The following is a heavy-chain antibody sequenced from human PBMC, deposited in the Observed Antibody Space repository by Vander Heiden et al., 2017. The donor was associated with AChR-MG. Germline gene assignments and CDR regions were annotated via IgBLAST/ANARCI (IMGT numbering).Heavy chain of an antibody. Sequence: EVQLVETGGGLIQPGGSLRLSCAASGFPVSSNYMSWVRQAPGKGLEWVAVIYRGGSTYYADAVKGRFTISRDNSKNTLYLQMKSMRAEETAVYYCARDAGWGDARWFDPWGQGTLVTVSS. J-gene: IGHJ5*02. CDR3: ARDAGWGDARWFDP. V-gene: IGHV3-53*02. CDR2: IYRGGST. D-gene: IGHD3-16*01. CDR1: GFPVSSNY.